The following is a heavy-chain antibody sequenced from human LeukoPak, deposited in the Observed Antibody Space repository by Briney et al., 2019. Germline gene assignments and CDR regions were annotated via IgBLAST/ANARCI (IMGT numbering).Heavy chain of an antibody. CDR2: IIPIFGTA. D-gene: IGHD3-3*01. Sequence: ASVKASCKASGGTFSSYAISWVRQAPGQGLEWMGGIIPIFGTANYAQKFQGRVTITTDESTSTAYMELSSLRSEDTAVYYCASLWSGYLDYWGQGTLVTVSS. CDR1: GGTFSSYA. CDR3: ASLWSGYLDY. V-gene: IGHV1-69*05. J-gene: IGHJ4*02.